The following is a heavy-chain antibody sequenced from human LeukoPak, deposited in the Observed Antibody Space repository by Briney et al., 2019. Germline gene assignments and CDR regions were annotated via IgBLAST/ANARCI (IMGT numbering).Heavy chain of an antibody. CDR1: GFTLSNAW. D-gene: IGHD1-7*01. CDR2: IKSKTDGGTT. Sequence: PGGSLRLSCAASGFTLSNAWMSWVRQAPGKGLEWVGRIKSKTDGGTTDYAAPVKGRFTISRDDSKNTLYLQMNSLKTEDTAVYYCTTSAQLELRYYWGQGTLVTVSS. V-gene: IGHV3-15*01. J-gene: IGHJ4*02. CDR3: TTSAQLELRYY.